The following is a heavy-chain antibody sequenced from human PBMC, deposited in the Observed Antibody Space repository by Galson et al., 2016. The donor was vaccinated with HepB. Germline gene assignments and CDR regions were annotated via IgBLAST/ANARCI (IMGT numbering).Heavy chain of an antibody. CDR1: GFTFSSYP. Sequence: SLRLSCAVSGFTFSSYPIHWVRQAPGKGLEWVAVISYDGSNKYYADSVKGRFTISRDNSKNTLYLQMSSLRVDDKALYYCTRDPASYNWGQGTLVLVSS. CDR3: TRDPASYN. CDR2: ISYDGSNK. D-gene: IGHD2-21*01. J-gene: IGHJ4*02. V-gene: IGHV3-30*12.